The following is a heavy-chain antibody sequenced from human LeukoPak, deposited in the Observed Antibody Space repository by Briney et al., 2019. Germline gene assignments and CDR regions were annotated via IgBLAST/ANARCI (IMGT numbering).Heavy chain of an antibody. V-gene: IGHV1-2*02. CDR2: INPNSSGT. Sequence: ASVTVSCKASGYTFTGYYMHWVRQAPGQGLEWMGWINPNSSGTNYAQKFQGRVTMTRNTSISTAYMELSRLRSDDTAVYYCARVYYYDSSGYPDYGGQGTLVTVS. CDR1: GYTFTGYY. J-gene: IGHJ4*02. CDR3: ARVYYYDSSGYPDY. D-gene: IGHD3-22*01.